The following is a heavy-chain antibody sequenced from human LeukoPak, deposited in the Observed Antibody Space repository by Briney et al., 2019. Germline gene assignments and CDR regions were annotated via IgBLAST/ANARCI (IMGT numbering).Heavy chain of an antibody. Sequence: SETLSLTCAVYGGSFSGYYWSWIRQPPGKGLEWIGEINHSGSTNYNPSLKSRVTISVDTSKNQFSLKLSSVTAADTAVYYCARADPGSDILTGPKDYWGQGTLVTVSS. CDR1: GGSFSGYY. V-gene: IGHV4-34*01. CDR3: ARADPGSDILTGPKDY. J-gene: IGHJ4*02. CDR2: INHSGST. D-gene: IGHD3-9*01.